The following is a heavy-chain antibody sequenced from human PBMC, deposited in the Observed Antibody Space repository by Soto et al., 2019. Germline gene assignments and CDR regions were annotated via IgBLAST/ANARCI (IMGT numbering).Heavy chain of an antibody. CDR2: ITQSGRT. Sequence: QVQLQQRGAGLLKPSETLSLTCTVSGGSFSGYIWTWIRQPPGKGLEWVGEITQSGRTNYSPSLNTPLSISMATSKAPFFRDPNPPTGADTAGHYCVRGQGLIGGSRYFPLWGQGSPVTVSS. V-gene: IGHV4-34*01. D-gene: IGHD3-10*01. CDR1: GGSFSGYI. J-gene: IGHJ4*02. CDR3: VRGQGLIGGSRYFPL.